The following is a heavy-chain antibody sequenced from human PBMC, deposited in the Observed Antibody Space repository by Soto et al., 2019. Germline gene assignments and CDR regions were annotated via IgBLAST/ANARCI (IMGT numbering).Heavy chain of an antibody. CDR1: GDSVSSNSAA. CDR2: TYYRSKWYN. D-gene: IGHD2-8*01. J-gene: IGHJ6*02. Sequence: SQTLSLTCAISGDSVSSNSAAWNWIRQSPSRGLEWLGRTYYRSKWYNDYAVSVKSRITINPDTSKNQFSLQLNSVTPEDTAVYYCARVLGSYCTNGVCYTYYYYYGMDVWGQGTTVTVSS. V-gene: IGHV6-1*01. CDR3: ARVLGSYCTNGVCYTYYYYYGMDV.